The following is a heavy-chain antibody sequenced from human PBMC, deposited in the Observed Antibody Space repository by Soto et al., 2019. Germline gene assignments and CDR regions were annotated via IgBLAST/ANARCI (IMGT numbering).Heavy chain of an antibody. CDR3: ARRLDDRADEGFDV. V-gene: IGHV1-69*01. CDR2: IIPILTTP. Sequence: QVQLVQSGAEVKKTGSSVKVSCKASGGTFSIYGFSWVRQAPGQGPEWIGGIIPILTTPNYAQNFQDRVTITAEESTSTTYMELSSLRAEDTAVYYCARRLDDRADEGFDVWGEGTAVTVSA. CDR1: GGTFSIYG. D-gene: IGHD3-16*01. J-gene: IGHJ3*01.